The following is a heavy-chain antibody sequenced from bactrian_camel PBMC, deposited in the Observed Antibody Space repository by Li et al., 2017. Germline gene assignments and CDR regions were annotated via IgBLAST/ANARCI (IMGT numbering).Heavy chain of an antibody. V-gene: IGHV3S53*01. CDR3: ALDRDMGWVSGPCEFGY. J-gene: IGHJ4*01. D-gene: IGHD3*01. CDR1: GDTNNLAC. CDR2: IASDGNT. Sequence: HVQLVESGGGSVQPGGSLRLSCTGSGDTNNLACMAWFRQAPGREREAVAVIASDGNTNYADSVKGRFTISKDNAKNTLYLQMNSLKPEDTAIYYCALDRDMGWVSGPCEFGYWGQGTQVTVS.